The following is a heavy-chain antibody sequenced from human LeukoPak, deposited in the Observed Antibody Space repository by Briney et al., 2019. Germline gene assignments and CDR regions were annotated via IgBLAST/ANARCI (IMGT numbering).Heavy chain of an antibody. CDR2: ITYDGDTT. V-gene: IGHV3-30*18. CDR1: GFTFSSCG. CDR3: VKEQGSGSYRTADY. D-gene: IGHD3-10*01. Sequence: GGSLRLSCAASGFTFSSCGMHWVRQAPGKGLEWVAVITYDGDTTYFEDSVKGLFTISRDTSKSTLYLQMNSLGAEDTAVYYCVKEQGSGSYRTADYWGQGTLVTVSS. J-gene: IGHJ4*02.